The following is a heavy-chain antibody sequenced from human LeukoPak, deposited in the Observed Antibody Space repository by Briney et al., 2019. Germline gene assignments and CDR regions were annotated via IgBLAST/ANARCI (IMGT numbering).Heavy chain of an antibody. J-gene: IGHJ3*02. V-gene: IGHV4-4*09. CDR3: ARHGRYDAFDI. Sequence: PSETLSLTCTVSGGSISSNFWSRIRQPPGKGLEWIGYIYTSGSTNYNPSLKSRVTISIDTSKNQFSLKLPSVTAADTAVYYCARHGRYDAFDIWGRGTTVTVSS. D-gene: IGHD1-26*01. CDR1: GGSISSNF. CDR2: IYTSGST.